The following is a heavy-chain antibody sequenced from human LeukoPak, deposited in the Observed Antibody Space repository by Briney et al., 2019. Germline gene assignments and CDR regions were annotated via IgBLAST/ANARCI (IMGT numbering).Heavy chain of an antibody. D-gene: IGHD4-17*01. CDR2: ISYSGST. CDR1: GDSISSYY. V-gene: IGHV4-59*01. CDR3: ARALAPYGDYAFDY. J-gene: IGHJ4*02. Sequence: SETLSLTRTVSGDSISSYYWTWIRQPPGKGLEWIGHISYSGSTNYNPSLKSRVTISVDTSRSQFSLKLSSVTAADTAVYYCARALAPYGDYAFDYWGQGTLVTVSS.